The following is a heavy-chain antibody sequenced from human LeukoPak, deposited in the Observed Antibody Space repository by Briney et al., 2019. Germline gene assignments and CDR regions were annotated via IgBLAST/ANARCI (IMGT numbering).Heavy chain of an antibody. J-gene: IGHJ4*02. Sequence: PSQTLFLTCTVSGGSLSRGDYYWSWVRPPPREGLEWVGCIYYSGSTYYNPSLKSRVTISVDTSKNQFSLKLSSVTAADTAVYYCARARSLQWLLPRMFDYWGQGTLITVSS. D-gene: IGHD3-22*01. V-gene: IGHV4-30-4*01. CDR1: GGSLSRGDYY. CDR2: IYYSGST. CDR3: ARARSLQWLLPRMFDY.